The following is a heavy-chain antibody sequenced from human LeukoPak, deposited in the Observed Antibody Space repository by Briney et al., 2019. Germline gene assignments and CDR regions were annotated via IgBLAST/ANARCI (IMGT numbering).Heavy chain of an antibody. CDR3: ARGGSYLSAFDI. J-gene: IGHJ3*02. CDR2: INSDGSST. Sequence: GGSLRLSCTASGFTFSSYWMHWVRQAPGKGLVWVSRINSDGSSTNYADSVKGRFTISRDNAKNTLYLQMNSLRAEDTAVYYCARGGSYLSAFDIWGQGTMVTVSS. V-gene: IGHV3-74*01. CDR1: GFTFSSYW. D-gene: IGHD1-26*01.